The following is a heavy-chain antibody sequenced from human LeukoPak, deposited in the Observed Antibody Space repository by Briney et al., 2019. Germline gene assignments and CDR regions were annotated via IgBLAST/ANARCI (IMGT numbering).Heavy chain of an antibody. J-gene: IGHJ4*02. D-gene: IGHD6-6*01. CDR1: GYTFTDYH. V-gene: IGHV1-2*04. Sequence: VASVKVSCKASGYTFTDYHMHWVRQAPGQGLEWMGCIDLYTGGAHYAQKFQDWLSMTRDTSISTAYMELSRLRSDDTAVYYCARASEGAARRVVSGGVDYWGQGTLVTVSS. CDR3: ARASEGAARRVVSGGVDY. CDR2: IDLYTGGA.